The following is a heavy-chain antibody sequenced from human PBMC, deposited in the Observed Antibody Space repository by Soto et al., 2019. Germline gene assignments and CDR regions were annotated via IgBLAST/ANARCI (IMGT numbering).Heavy chain of an antibody. CDR1: GYTFTSYA. CDR3: ARHNIAVAGFDY. V-gene: IGHV1-3*01. Sequence: GASVKVSCKASGYTFTSYAMHWVRQAPGQRLEWMGWINAGNGNTKYSQKFQGRVTITRDTSASTAYMELSSLRFEDTAVYYCARHNIAVAGFDYWGQGTLVTVSS. CDR2: INAGNGNT. D-gene: IGHD6-19*01. J-gene: IGHJ4*02.